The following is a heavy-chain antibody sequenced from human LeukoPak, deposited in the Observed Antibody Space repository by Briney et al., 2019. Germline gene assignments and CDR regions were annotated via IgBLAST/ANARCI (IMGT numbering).Heavy chain of an antibody. CDR1: GGSFSGYY. Sequence: ETSETLSLTCAVYGGSFSGYYWSWIRQPPGKGLEWIGEINHSGSTNYNPSLKSRVTISVDTSKNQFSLKLSSVTAADTAVYYCASILDCSGGSCHEAFDIWGQGTMVTVSS. J-gene: IGHJ3*02. CDR3: ASILDCSGGSCHEAFDI. V-gene: IGHV4-34*01. D-gene: IGHD2-15*01. CDR2: INHSGST.